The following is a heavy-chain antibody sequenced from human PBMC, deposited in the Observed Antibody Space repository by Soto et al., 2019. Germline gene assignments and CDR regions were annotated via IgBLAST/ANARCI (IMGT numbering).Heavy chain of an antibody. J-gene: IGHJ4*02. V-gene: IGHV1-69*13. Sequence: VKVSCKASGGTFSSYAISWVRQAPGQGLEWMGGIIPIFGTANYAQKFQGRVTITADESTSTAYMELSSLRSEDTAVYYCATTASYYDSSGYSILFDYWGQGTLVTVSS. D-gene: IGHD3-22*01. CDR2: IIPIFGTA. CDR3: ATTASYYDSSGYSILFDY. CDR1: GGTFSSYA.